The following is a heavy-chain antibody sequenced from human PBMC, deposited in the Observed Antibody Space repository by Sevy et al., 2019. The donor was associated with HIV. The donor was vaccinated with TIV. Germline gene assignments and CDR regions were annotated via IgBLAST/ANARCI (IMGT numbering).Heavy chain of an antibody. J-gene: IGHJ6*02. V-gene: IGHV3-53*01. CDR2: IYSGGST. D-gene: IGHD3-22*01. Sequence: GGSLRLSCAASGFTVSSNYMSWVRQAPGKGLEWVSVIYSGGSTYYADSVKGRFTISRDNSKNTLYLQMNSLRAEDTAVYYCARDLYDSSGYDYRDYYYYGMDVWGQGTTVTVSS. CDR1: GFTVSSNY. CDR3: ARDLYDSSGYDYRDYYYYGMDV.